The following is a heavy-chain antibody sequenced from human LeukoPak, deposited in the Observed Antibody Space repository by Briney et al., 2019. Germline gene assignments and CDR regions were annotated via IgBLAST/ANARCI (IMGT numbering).Heavy chain of an antibody. CDR1: GFSFSSYA. CDR3: AKDHPDWGSSFQY. V-gene: IGHV3-23*01. J-gene: IGHJ4*02. D-gene: IGHD7-27*01. Sequence: GGSLRLSCAASGFSFSSYAMNWVRQAPGKGLEWVSAIPGGGGSTYYADSVKGRFTISRDNSKNTLYLQMNSLRDEDTAVYYCAKDHPDWGSSFQYWGQGTLVTVSS. CDR2: IPGGGGST.